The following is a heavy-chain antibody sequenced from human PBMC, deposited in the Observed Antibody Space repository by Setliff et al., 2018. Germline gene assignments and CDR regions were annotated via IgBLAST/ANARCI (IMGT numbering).Heavy chain of an antibody. V-gene: IGHV1-18*01. J-gene: IGHJ4*02. CDR2: ISPYNGNT. CDR3: VRGPGPSVVVAMPFDR. D-gene: IGHD5-12*01. Sequence: GASVKVSCKTSDYNFITTGISWVRQAPGQGPEWMGCISPYNGNTNYAQKFQDRVTMTTDTSTATVYMEVASLRSDDTAVYYCVRGPGPSVVVAMPFDRWGQGTLVTVSS. CDR1: DYNFITTG.